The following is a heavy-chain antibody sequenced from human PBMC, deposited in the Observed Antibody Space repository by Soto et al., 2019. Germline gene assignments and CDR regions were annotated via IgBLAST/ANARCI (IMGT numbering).Heavy chain of an antibody. CDR3: ARQGRNTKIVLVKHYAADF. Sequence: SETLSLTGTVSIGSISSTSYYWAWILQPPGKGLEWIGAIYYDGTTYYTESLKSRVSISVDTSKNQFSLKVNSVTAADTAVYFCARQGRNTKIVLVKHYAADFWGQGTAVTVSS. CDR1: IGSISSTSYY. D-gene: IGHD3-22*01. J-gene: IGHJ6*02. CDR2: IYYDGTT. V-gene: IGHV4-39*01.